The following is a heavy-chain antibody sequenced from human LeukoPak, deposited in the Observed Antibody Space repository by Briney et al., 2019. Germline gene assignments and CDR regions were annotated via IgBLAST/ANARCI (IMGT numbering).Heavy chain of an antibody. V-gene: IGHV4-59*08. CDR1: GGSISSYY. D-gene: IGHD2-15*01. CDR2: IYYSEST. Sequence: SETLSLTCTVSGGSISSYYWSWIRQPPGKGLEWIGYIYYSESTNYNPSLKSRVTISVDTSKNQFSLKLSSVTAADTAVYYCARGPCSGGSCYTLHGMDVWGQGTTVTVSS. J-gene: IGHJ6*02. CDR3: ARGPCSGGSCYTLHGMDV.